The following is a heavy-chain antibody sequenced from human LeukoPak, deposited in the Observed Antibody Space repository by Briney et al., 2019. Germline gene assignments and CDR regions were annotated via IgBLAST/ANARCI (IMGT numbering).Heavy chain of an antibody. CDR3: ARARYYYDSSGYYYVDYYYGMDV. CDR1: GGSISSYY. D-gene: IGHD3-22*01. Sequence: SETLSLTCTVSGGSISSYYWSWIRQPPGKGLEWIGYIYYSGSTNYNPSLKSRVTISVDTSKNQFSLKLSSVTAADTAVYYCARARYYYDSSGYYYVDYYYGMDVWGQGTTVTVSS. CDR2: IYYSGST. V-gene: IGHV4-59*01. J-gene: IGHJ6*02.